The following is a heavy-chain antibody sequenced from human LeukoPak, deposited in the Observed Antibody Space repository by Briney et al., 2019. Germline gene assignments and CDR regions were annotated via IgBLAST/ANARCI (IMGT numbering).Heavy chain of an antibody. D-gene: IGHD6-13*01. J-gene: IGHJ4*02. V-gene: IGHV3-30*18. CDR1: GFTFSSSG. CDR2: ISFDGSNK. CDR3: AKDGVGSSWYGQRVDY. Sequence: GGSLRLSCAASGFTFSSSGMHWVRQAPGKGLEWVALISFDGSNKYYTDSVKGRFTISRDNSKNTLYLQMNSLRAEDTAIYYCAKDGVGSSWYGQRVDYWGQGTLVTVSS.